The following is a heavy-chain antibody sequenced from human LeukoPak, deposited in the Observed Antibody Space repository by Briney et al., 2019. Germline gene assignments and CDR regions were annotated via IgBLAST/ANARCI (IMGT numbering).Heavy chain of an antibody. CDR2: INHSGST. CDR3: ARGRGVVVVAAWVFDY. Sequence: SSETLSLTCAVYGGSFSGYYWSWIRQPPGKGLEWSGEINHSGSTNYNPSLKSRVTISVDTSKSQFSLELSSVTAADPAVYYCARGRGVVVVAAWVFDYWGQGTLVTVSS. CDR1: GGSFSGYY. D-gene: IGHD2-15*01. J-gene: IGHJ4*02. V-gene: IGHV4-34*01.